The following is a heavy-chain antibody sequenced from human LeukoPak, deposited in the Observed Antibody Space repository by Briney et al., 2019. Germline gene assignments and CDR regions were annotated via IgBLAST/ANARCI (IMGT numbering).Heavy chain of an antibody. V-gene: IGHV1-69*05. D-gene: IGHD3-22*01. Sequence: ASVKVSCKASGGTFSSYAISWVRQAPGQGLEWMGGIIPIFGTANYAQKFQGRVTITTDESTSTAYMELSSLRSDDTAVYYCARDLRLNYDSSGYRLPDYWGQGTLVTVSS. CDR1: GGTFSSYA. CDR3: ARDLRLNYDSSGYRLPDY. CDR2: IIPIFGTA. J-gene: IGHJ4*02.